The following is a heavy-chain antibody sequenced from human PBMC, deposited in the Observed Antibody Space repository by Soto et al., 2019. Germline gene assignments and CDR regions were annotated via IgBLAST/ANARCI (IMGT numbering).Heavy chain of an antibody. CDR1: GASLIFNDGH. D-gene: IGHD1-1*01. Sequence: ASETLSLPCTVSGASLIFNDGHWGRIRQPPGKGLEGIGNIYYSGGTSYNPSLKSRVTIYIDTSKSQFSLKLSSVTAADTAVYYCTRRTKGTPPAYWGQGTLVTVSS. V-gene: IGHV4-39*01. J-gene: IGHJ4*02. CDR2: IYYSGGT. CDR3: TRRTKGTPPAY.